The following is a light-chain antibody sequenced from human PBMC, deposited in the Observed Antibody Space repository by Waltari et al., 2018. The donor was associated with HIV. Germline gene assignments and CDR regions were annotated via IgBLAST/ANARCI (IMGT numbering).Light chain of an antibody. V-gene: IGLV1-51*01. CDR1: SSNIGDNY. Sequence: TQPPSVSAAPGQKVTISCSGSSSNIGDNYVSWYQQFPGAPPTLLIYDNNKRASGLPDRFSGSKSGTSATLGITGLQTGDEADYYCGTWDTSLGASFVFGTGTKVSVL. J-gene: IGLJ1*01. CDR3: GTWDTSLGASFV. CDR2: DNN.